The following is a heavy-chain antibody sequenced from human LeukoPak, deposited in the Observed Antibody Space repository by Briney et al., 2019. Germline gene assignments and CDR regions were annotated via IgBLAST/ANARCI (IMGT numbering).Heavy chain of an antibody. CDR1: GFTFDDYA. CDR3: AKDTSSTSGYMDV. CDR2: ISWNSGSI. D-gene: IGHD2-2*01. J-gene: IGHJ6*03. V-gene: IGHV3-9*03. Sequence: GGSLRLSCAASGFTFDDYAMHWVRQAPGKGLEWVSGISWNSGSIGYADPVKGRFTISRDNAKNSLYLQMNSLRAEDMALYYRAKDTSSTSGYMDVWGKGTTVTVSS.